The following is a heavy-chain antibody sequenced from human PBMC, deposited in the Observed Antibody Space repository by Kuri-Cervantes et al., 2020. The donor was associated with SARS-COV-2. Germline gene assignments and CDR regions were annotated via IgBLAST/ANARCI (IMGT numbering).Heavy chain of an antibody. CDR3: ARDPLTHFYGSGSYPHY. D-gene: IGHD3-10*01. V-gene: IGHV3-33*01. CDR2: ILYDGSDK. Sequence: GGSLRLSCAASGFSFSRSGMHWVRQAPGKGLEWLAVILYDGSDKFYADSVKGRFTISRDNTKSTLFLQMNRVRTEDTAVYYCARDPLTHFYGSGSYPHYWGQGVLVTVSS. J-gene: IGHJ4*02. CDR1: GFSFSRSG.